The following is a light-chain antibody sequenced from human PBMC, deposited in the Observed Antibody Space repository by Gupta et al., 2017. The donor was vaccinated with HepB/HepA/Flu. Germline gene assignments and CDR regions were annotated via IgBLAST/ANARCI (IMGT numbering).Light chain of an antibody. V-gene: IGLV1-47*01. Sequence: QSVLTQPPSASGTPGQRVTISSSGSSANIGSNYVYWYQQLPGTASKLLIYRNNQRPSGVPDRFSGSKSGTSASLAISGLRSGDEADYYCAAWEDSLSAHVVFGGGTKLTVL. CDR1: SANIGSNY. J-gene: IGLJ2*01. CDR2: RNN. CDR3: AAWEDSLSAHVV.